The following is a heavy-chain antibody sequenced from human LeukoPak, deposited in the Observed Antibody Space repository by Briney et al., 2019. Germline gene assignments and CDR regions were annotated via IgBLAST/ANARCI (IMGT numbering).Heavy chain of an antibody. CDR1: GGSFSGYY. V-gene: IGHV4-34*01. D-gene: IGHD1-26*01. J-gene: IGHJ4*02. CDR3: AKGGWSGSYFDY. CDR2: INHSGST. Sequence: SETLSLTCAVYGGSFSGYYWSWIRQPPGKGLEWIGEINHSGSTNYNPPLKSRVTISVDTSKNQFSLKLSSVAAADTAVYHCAKGGWSGSYFDYWGQGTLVTVSS.